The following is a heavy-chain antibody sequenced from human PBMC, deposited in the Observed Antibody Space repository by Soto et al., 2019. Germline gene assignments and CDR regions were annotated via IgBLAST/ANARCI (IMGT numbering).Heavy chain of an antibody. CDR1: GGTFSSYA. Sequence: SVKVSCKASGGTFSSYAISWVRQAPGQGLEWMGGIIPIFGTANYAQKFQGRVTITADESTSTAYMELSSLRSGDTAVYYCARVEYSSSSAAAFDYWGQGTLVTVSP. CDR2: IIPIFGTA. D-gene: IGHD6-6*01. J-gene: IGHJ4*02. CDR3: ARVEYSSSSAAAFDY. V-gene: IGHV1-69*13.